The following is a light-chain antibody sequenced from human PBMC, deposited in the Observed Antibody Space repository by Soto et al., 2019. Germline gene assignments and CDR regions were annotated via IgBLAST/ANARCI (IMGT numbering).Light chain of an antibody. CDR1: QDISNY. V-gene: IGKV1-33*01. CDR3: QHYDNLPPSIT. CDR2: DAS. Sequence: EIQMTQSPSSLSASVGDRVTITCQASQDISNYLNWYQQKPGKAPKLLIYDASNLETGVPSRFSGSGSGTDFTVTISSLQPEDIATYYCQHYDNLPPSITFGQGTRLEIK. J-gene: IGKJ5*01.